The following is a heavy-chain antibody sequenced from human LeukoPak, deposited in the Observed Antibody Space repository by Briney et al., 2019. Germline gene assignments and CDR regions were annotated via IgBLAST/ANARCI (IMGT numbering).Heavy chain of an antibody. CDR1: GFTLSGNS. CDR3: TGSGGNTY. Sequence: GGSLRLSCAASGFTLSGNSINWARQAPGKGLVWVSSFYDDGTTFYADSVKGRLTISSDNAKNTVYLQMNSLRGEDTAVYYCTGSGGNTYWGQGTMVTVSS. D-gene: IGHD6-19*01. V-gene: IGHV3-74*01. J-gene: IGHJ3*01. CDR2: FYDDGTT.